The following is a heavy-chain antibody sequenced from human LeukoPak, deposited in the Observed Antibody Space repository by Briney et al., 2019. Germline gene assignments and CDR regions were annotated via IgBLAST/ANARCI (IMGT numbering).Heavy chain of an antibody. Sequence: PGGSLRLSCAASGFTVSSNYMSWVRQAPGKGLEWVAFIRYDGSNKYYGDSVKGRFTISRDNSKNTLYLQMNSLTAEDTAVYYCARRRLGDLSLLIDYWGQGTLVTVSS. D-gene: IGHD3-16*02. CDR2: IRYDGSNK. CDR1: GFTVSSNY. CDR3: ARRRLGDLSLLIDY. V-gene: IGHV3-30*02. J-gene: IGHJ4*02.